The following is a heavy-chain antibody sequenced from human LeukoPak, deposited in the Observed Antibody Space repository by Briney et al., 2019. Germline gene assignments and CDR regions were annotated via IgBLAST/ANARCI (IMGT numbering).Heavy chain of an antibody. J-gene: IGHJ6*04. D-gene: IGHD3-10*01. V-gene: IGHV5-10-1*01. CDR3: ARHPNYYGSGNYYYGMDV. Sequence: GESLKISCKGFGYSFTSYWVSCVRQMPGKGLECLGRIGPSDSYTNYSPSFQGHVTISADKSTSTAYLQWSSLKASDTAMYYCARHPNYYGSGNYYYGMDVWGKGTTVTVSS. CDR2: IGPSDSYT. CDR1: GYSFTSYW.